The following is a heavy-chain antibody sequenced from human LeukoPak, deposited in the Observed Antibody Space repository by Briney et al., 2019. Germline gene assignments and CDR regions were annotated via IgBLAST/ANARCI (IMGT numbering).Heavy chain of an antibody. CDR3: ARDLATVTTTPWFDP. J-gene: IGHJ5*02. Sequence: PGGSLRLSCAASGFTFSDYYMRWVRQATGKGVEWVSYISSSGSTIYYADSVKGRFTISRDNAKNSLYLQMNSLRAEDTAVYYCARDLATVTTTPWFDPWGRGTLVTVSS. D-gene: IGHD4-17*01. CDR1: GFTFSDYY. CDR2: ISSSGSTI. V-gene: IGHV3-11*04.